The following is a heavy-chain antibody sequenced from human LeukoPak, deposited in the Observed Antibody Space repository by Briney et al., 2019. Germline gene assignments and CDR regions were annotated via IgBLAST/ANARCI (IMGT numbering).Heavy chain of an antibody. J-gene: IGHJ3*02. CDR3: ARAWSGILAYDAFDI. V-gene: IGHV1-69*05. Sequence: ASVKVSCKASGGALSSSAASWLRLAPGQGLEWLGGIIPIYDSADYAQRFQGRVKISTDESTITLFLELSSLTPEDTAVYYCARAWSGILAYDAFDIWGQGTMIIVSS. CDR2: IIPIYDSA. D-gene: IGHD3-3*01. CDR1: GGALSSSA.